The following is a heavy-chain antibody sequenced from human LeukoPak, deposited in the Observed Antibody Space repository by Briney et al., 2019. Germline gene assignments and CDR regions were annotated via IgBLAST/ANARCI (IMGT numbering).Heavy chain of an antibody. CDR1: GFSITNNW. Sequence: GGSLRLSCAASGFSITNNWMYWVRQAPGRGLVWVSRIKNDERTAVYADSVKGRFTISRDNARNTLFLQMNSLRAEDTAVYYCATVFKGSSLQDYWGQGTLVTVSS. CDR3: ATVFKGSSLQDY. D-gene: IGHD1-26*01. V-gene: IGHV3-74*01. J-gene: IGHJ4*02. CDR2: IKNDERTA.